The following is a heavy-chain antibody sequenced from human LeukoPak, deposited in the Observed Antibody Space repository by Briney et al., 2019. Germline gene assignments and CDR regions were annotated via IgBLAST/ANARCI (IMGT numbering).Heavy chain of an antibody. CDR3: ARDSGTTGEVKFDP. D-gene: IGHD3-10*01. CDR1: GGSINSY. CDR2: ISGSGTI. Sequence: SETLSLTCTVSGGSINSYWSWIRQPAGKGLEWIGRISGSGTITYNPALQSRLSISIDTAKNQFSLKLMSVTAADTAVYYCARDSGTTGEVKFDPWGQGTLVTVSS. J-gene: IGHJ5*02. V-gene: IGHV4-4*07.